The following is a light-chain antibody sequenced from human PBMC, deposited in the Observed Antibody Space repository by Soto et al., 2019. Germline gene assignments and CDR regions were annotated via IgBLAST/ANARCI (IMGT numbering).Light chain of an antibody. J-gene: IGKJ2*01. V-gene: IGKV3-20*01. Sequence: EIVLTQSPGTLSLSPGERATLSCRASQSVSSSSLAWYQQKPGQAPRLLIYGVSSRATGIPDRFSGGGSGTDFTLTISRLEPEDFAVYYCQQYGSSPRTFGQGTKLEIK. CDR1: QSVSSSS. CDR3: QQYGSSPRT. CDR2: GVS.